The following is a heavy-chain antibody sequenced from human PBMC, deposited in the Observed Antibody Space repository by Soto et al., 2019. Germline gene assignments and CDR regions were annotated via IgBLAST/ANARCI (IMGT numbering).Heavy chain of an antibody. CDR2: IYYSGST. Sequence: SDPLSLTCTVSGGSLSGHYLSLIRQPPGKGLEWIGNIYYSGSTNYNPSLKSRVTISVDTSKNQFSLKLSSVTAADTAVYYCAAYGSGWDIDYWGQGTLVTVSS. D-gene: IGHD6-19*01. CDR3: AAYGSGWDIDY. V-gene: IGHV4-59*11. J-gene: IGHJ4*02. CDR1: GGSLSGHY.